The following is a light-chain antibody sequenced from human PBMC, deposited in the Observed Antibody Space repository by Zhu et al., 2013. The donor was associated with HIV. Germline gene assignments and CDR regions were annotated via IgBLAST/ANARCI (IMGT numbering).Light chain of an antibody. J-gene: IGKJ2*01. Sequence: DIQMTQSPSSLSASVGDRVTITCRASQSMSIYLNWYQQQPGKAPKLLIYAASSLQSGVPSRFSGSGSGTDFTLTISSLQPEDFATYYCQQSYSTPYTFGQGTQLEIK. V-gene: IGKV1-39*01. CDR3: QQSYSTPYT. CDR1: QSMSIY. CDR2: AAS.